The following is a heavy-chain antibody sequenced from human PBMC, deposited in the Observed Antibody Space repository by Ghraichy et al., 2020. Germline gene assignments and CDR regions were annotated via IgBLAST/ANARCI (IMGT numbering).Heavy chain of an antibody. J-gene: IGHJ4*02. CDR3: ARGNLDRTAYETGRHYYYHFDS. V-gene: IGHV4-34*01. CDR1: AESLKGYY. D-gene: IGHD2-21*02. Sequence: SETLSLTCAVYAESLKGYYYGWIRQSPGKGLEWIGEISHTGSTNNNPSLKSRVTMSLNTPKKQFSLELRSVTAADTAVYYCARGNLDRTAYETGRHYYYHFDSWGRGTLVTVSS. CDR2: ISHTGST.